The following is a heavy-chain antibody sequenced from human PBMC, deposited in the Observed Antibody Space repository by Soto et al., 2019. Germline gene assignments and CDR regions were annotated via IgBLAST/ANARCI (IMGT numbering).Heavy chain of an antibody. CDR2: INPNSGGT. CDR3: ASSANGGYLGYYYGMDG. D-gene: IGHD3-22*01. V-gene: IGHV1-2*04. J-gene: IGHJ6*02. Sequence: GASVKVSCKASGYTFTGYYMHWVRQAPGQGLEWMGWINPNSGGTNYAQKFQGWVTMTRDTSISTAYMELSRLRSDDTAVYYCASSANGGYLGYYYGMDGWGQGTTVTVYS. CDR1: GYTFTGYY.